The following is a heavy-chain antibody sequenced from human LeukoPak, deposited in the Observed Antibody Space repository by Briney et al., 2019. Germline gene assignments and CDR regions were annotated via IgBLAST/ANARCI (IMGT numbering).Heavy chain of an antibody. CDR1: GYSFTSYW. CDR2: IYPGDSDT. CDR3: ARQWNDYGDYAPSAFDI. J-gene: IGHJ3*02. Sequence: GESLKISCKGSGYSFTSYWIGWVRQMPGKGLEWMGIIYPGDSDTRYSPSFQGQVTISADKSISTAYLQWSSLQASDTAMYYCARQWNDYGDYAPSAFDIWGQGTMVTVSS. D-gene: IGHD4-17*01. V-gene: IGHV5-51*01.